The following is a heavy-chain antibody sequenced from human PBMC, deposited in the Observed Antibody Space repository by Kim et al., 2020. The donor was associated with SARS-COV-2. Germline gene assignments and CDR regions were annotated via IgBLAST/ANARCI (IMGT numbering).Heavy chain of an antibody. Sequence: GGSLRLSCAASGFTFSSYSMNWVRQAPGKGLEWVSSISSSSSYIYYADSVKGRFTISRDNAKNSLYLQMNSLRAEDTAVYYCARDRSGDPIRYYYYGMDVWGQGTTVTVSS. CDR1: GFTFSSYS. CDR2: ISSSSSYI. J-gene: IGHJ6*02. D-gene: IGHD4-17*01. CDR3: ARDRSGDPIRYYYYGMDV. V-gene: IGHV3-21*01.